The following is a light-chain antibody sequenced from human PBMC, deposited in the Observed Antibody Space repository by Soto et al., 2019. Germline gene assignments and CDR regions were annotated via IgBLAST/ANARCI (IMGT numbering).Light chain of an antibody. V-gene: IGKV3-15*01. Sequence: EIVMTQSPATLSVSPGERATFSCRASQSVSSNLAWYQQKPGQAPRLLIYGASTRATGIPARFSGSGSGTEFTLTINSLQSEDFAVYYCQQYNNWPPITVGQGTRLEIK. CDR2: GAS. CDR1: QSVSSN. CDR3: QQYNNWPPIT. J-gene: IGKJ5*01.